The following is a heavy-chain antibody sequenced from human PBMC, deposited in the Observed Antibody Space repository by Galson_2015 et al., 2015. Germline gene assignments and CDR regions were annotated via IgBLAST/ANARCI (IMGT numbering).Heavy chain of an antibody. Sequence: SLRLSCAASGFSFNKYAMNWVRQFPEKGLEWVSAISGSGATTDYADSVDSRFTISRDNSKNMLYLQMNSLRAEDTALYHCAKDIIGAPGRHFDYWGQGGLVTVSS. V-gene: IGHV3-23*01. D-gene: IGHD6-13*01. J-gene: IGHJ4*02. CDR2: ISGSGATT. CDR3: AKDIIGAPGRHFDY. CDR1: GFSFNKYA.